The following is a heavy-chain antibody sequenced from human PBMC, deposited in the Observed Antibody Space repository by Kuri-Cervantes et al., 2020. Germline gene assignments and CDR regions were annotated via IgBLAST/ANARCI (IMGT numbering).Heavy chain of an antibody. CDR1: GYTFRSYY. J-gene: IGHJ4*02. V-gene: IGHV1-46*01. CDR2: LNPSGGST. D-gene: IGHD2-21*01. Sequence: ASVKVSCKASGYTFRSYYIHWVRQAPGQGLEWMGVLNPSGGSTNYAQKFQGRVTITTDESTSTAYMELSSLRSEDTAVYYCANSYSTDFDYWGQGTLVTVSS. CDR3: ANSYSTDFDY.